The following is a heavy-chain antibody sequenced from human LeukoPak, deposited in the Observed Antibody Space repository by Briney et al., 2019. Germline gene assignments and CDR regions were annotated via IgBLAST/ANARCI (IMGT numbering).Heavy chain of an antibody. CDR1: GFTVSSNY. J-gene: IGHJ3*02. CDR3: ARDQERYYDSSGYSGDAFDI. V-gene: IGHV3-66*01. CDR2: IYSGGST. D-gene: IGHD3-22*01. Sequence: GGSLRLSCAASGFTVSSNYMSWVRQAPGKGLEWGSVIYSGGSTYYADSVKGRFTISRDNAKNSLYLQMNSLRAEDTAVYYCARDQERYYDSSGYSGDAFDIWGQGTMVTVSS.